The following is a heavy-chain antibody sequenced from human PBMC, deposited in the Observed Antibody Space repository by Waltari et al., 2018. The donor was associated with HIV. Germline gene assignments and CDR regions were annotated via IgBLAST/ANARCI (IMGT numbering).Heavy chain of an antibody. V-gene: IGHV5-51*01. CDR3: ARPPPDPSPYLGELSLDDAFDI. J-gene: IGHJ3*02. CDR1: GYSFTSYW. D-gene: IGHD3-16*02. Sequence: EVQLVQSGAEVKKPGESLKISCKGSGYSFTSYWIGWVRQMPGKGLEWMGIIYPGDSDTRYSPSFQGQVTISADKSISTAYLQWSSLKASDTAMYYCARPPPDPSPYLGELSLDDAFDIWGQGTMVTVSS. CDR2: IYPGDSDT.